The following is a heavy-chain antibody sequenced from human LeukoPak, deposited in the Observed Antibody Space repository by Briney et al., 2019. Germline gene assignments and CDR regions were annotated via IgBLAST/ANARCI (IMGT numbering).Heavy chain of an antibody. CDR1: GFTFSSYG. Sequence: HPGGSLRLSCAASGFTFSSYGMHWVRQAPGKGLEWVAVISYDGSNKYYADSVKGRFTISRDNSKNTLYLQMNSLRAGDTAVYYCAKDLGGVGEGWWGQGTMVTVSS. D-gene: IGHD1-26*01. J-gene: IGHJ3*01. CDR2: ISYDGSNK. CDR3: AKDLGGVGEGW. V-gene: IGHV3-30*18.